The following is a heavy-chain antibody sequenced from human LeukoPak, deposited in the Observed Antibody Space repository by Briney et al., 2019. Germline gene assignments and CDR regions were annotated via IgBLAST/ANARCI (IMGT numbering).Heavy chain of an antibody. D-gene: IGHD3-9*01. V-gene: IGHV4-4*07. CDR3: ARGTYYDILTGGSMDV. CDR1: GGSISSYY. J-gene: IGHJ6*03. Sequence: PSETLSLTCTVSGGSISSYYWSWIRQPAGKGLEWIGRIYTSGSTNYNPSLKSRVTMSVDTSKNQFSLKLSSVTAADTAVYYCARGTYYDILTGGSMDVWGKGTTVTVSS. CDR2: IYTSGST.